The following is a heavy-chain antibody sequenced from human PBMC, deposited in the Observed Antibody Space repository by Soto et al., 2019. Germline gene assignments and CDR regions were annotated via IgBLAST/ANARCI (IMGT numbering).Heavy chain of an antibody. J-gene: IGHJ4*02. D-gene: IGHD3-22*01. CDR3: ARGLRIYYDRSGLHY. CDR1: GFTFSNYE. Sequence: PGGSLRLSCAASGFTFSNYEMNWVRQTPGKGLEWVSYISYTGSTIYYADSVRGRFTISRDNSKNSLYLQMNSLRAEDTAVYYCARGLRIYYDRSGLHYWGQGTRVTVSS. V-gene: IGHV3-48*03. CDR2: ISYTGSTI.